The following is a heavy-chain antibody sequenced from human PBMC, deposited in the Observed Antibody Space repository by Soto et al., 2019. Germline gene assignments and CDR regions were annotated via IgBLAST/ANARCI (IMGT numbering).Heavy chain of an antibody. D-gene: IGHD3-9*01. CDR2: IWYDGSNK. J-gene: IGHJ3*02. V-gene: IGHV3-33*01. CDR3: ARSLNDAFDI. Sequence: GSLRLSCAASGFTFISYGIHFFRQAPGKWLEWVAVIWYDGSNKYYADSVKGRFTISRDNSKNTLYLQMNSLRAEDTAVYYCARSLNDAFDIWGQGTMVTVSS. CDR1: GFTFISYG.